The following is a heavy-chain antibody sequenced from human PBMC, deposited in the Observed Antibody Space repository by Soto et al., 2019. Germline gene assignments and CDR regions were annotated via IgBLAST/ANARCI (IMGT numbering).Heavy chain of an antibody. V-gene: IGHV3-21*01. Sequence: EVQLVESGGGLVKPGGSLRLSCAASGFTLSSYSMNWVRQGPGKGLEWVSSISSSSSYIYYADSEKGRFTISRDNAKNSLYLQMNSLRAEDTAVYYCARDWGGEGTFDYWGQGTLVTVSS. CDR1: GFTLSSYS. J-gene: IGHJ4*02. CDR2: ISSSSSYI. D-gene: IGHD3-16*01. CDR3: ARDWGGEGTFDY.